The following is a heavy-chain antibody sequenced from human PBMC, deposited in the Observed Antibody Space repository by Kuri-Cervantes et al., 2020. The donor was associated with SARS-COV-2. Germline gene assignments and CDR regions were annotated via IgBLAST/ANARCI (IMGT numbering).Heavy chain of an antibody. J-gene: IGHJ6*03. V-gene: IGHV1-2*02. CDR3: ARGGKDSPTSVYFYYHMDV. D-gene: IGHD2-15*01. Sequence: ASVKVSCKASGYTFTAYFMHWVRQAPGQGLEYMGWIHPNTGGTPFAQRFPGRVTLTRDTSITTVYMELYSLTSDDTAVYYCARGGKDSPTSVYFYYHMDVWGRGTTVTVSS. CDR1: GYTFTAYF. CDR2: IHPNTGGT.